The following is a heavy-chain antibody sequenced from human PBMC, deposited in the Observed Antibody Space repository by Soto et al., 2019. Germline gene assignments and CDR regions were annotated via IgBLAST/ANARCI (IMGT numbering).Heavy chain of an antibody. CDR2: ISYSGST. V-gene: IGHV4-31*03. Sequence: QVQLQESGPGLVKPSQTLSLTCTVSGGSISDGYYWSWIRQHPGKGLEWIGPISYSGSTSYNPSLKTRLTISVDRSKSQFSLNLSSVTAADTAVYYCARRDRSGYSYWLDTWGQGTLVTVSS. CDR1: GGSISDGYY. D-gene: IGHD3-22*01. J-gene: IGHJ5*02. CDR3: ARRDRSGYSYWLDT.